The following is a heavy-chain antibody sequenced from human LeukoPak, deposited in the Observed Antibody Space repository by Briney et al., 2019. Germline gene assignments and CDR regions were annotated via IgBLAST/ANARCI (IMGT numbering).Heavy chain of an antibody. D-gene: IGHD2-2*01. V-gene: IGHV1-46*01. Sequence: ASVKVSCKASGYTFTSYYMHWVRQAPGQGLEWMGIINPSGGSTSYAQQFQGRVTMTRDTSTSTVYMELSSLRSEDTAVYYCARDASRGYQLLLGWFDPWGQGTLVTVSS. J-gene: IGHJ5*02. CDR3: ARDASRGYQLLLGWFDP. CDR1: GYTFTSYY. CDR2: INPSGGST.